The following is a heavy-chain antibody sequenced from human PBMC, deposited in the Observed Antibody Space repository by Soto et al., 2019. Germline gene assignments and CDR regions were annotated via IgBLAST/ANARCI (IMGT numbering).Heavy chain of an antibody. J-gene: IGHJ4*02. CDR3: ARDGDVNTGFGKDY. V-gene: IGHV3-33*01. CDR2: IWHDGGNK. D-gene: IGHD3-16*01. CDR1: GFTFSSYG. Sequence: GGSLRLSCAASGFTFSSYGMHWVRQAPGKGLEWVAFIWHDGGNKFYAESVKGRFTISRDNSKNTLYLQMTSLGAEDTAMYYCARDGDVNTGFGKDYWGQGTLVTVSS.